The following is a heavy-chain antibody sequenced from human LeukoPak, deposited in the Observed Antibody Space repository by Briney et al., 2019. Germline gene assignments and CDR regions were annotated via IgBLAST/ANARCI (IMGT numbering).Heavy chain of an antibody. D-gene: IGHD2-8*01. CDR3: AKNLGYCTNGVCPGGY. Sequence: GGSLRLSCAASGFTFSSYGMHWVRQAPGKGLEWVAFIRYDGSNKYYADSVKGRFTISRDNSKNTLYLQMNSLRAEDTAVHYCAKNLGYCTNGVCPGGYWGQGTLVTVSS. V-gene: IGHV3-30*02. CDR1: GFTFSSYG. CDR2: IRYDGSNK. J-gene: IGHJ4*02.